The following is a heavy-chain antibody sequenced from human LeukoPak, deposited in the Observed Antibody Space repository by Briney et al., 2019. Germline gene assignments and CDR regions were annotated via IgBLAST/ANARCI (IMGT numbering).Heavy chain of an antibody. Sequence: PGGSLRLSCAASGFIFTNDWMSWVRQAPGKGLECVANVKQDGSEKDYVDSVKGRFTISRDNAKNLLYLQMNSLRTEDTAVYYCSRVGPGGAGAFDYWGQGTLVTVSS. D-gene: IGHD6-13*01. CDR1: GFIFTNDW. V-gene: IGHV3-7*01. J-gene: IGHJ4*02. CDR3: SRVGPGGAGAFDY. CDR2: VKQDGSEK.